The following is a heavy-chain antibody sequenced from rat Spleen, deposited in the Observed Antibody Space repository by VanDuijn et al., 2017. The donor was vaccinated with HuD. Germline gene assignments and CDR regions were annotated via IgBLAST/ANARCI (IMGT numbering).Heavy chain of an antibody. CDR1: GFTFSNYD. J-gene: IGHJ1*01. CDR3: VRQGYLRDWYFDF. Sequence: EVQLVESGGGLVQPGRSLKLSCAASGFTFSNYDMAWVRQAPTKGLEWVATISYDGNDTYYRDSVKGRFTISRDKAKSSLYLQMNSLKSGDTATYYCVRQGYLRDWYFDFWGPGTMVTVSS. D-gene: IGHD1-2*01. V-gene: IGHV5S23*01. CDR2: ISYDGNDT.